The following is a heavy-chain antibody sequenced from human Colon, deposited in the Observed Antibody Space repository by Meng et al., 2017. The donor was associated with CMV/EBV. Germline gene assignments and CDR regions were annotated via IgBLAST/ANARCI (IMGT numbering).Heavy chain of an antibody. CDR3: AKSRGYTVTALSPLAS. V-gene: IGHV3-48*03. CDR1: GFIFSDYE. CDR2: ISNSDDTI. J-gene: IGHJ4*02. D-gene: IGHD4-11*01. Sequence: GESLKISCAASGFIFSDYEMNWVRQAPGKGLEWISYISNSDDTIYYADSVKGRFTISRDNAQNSLYLQMNNLRVEDTAVYYCAKSRGYTVTALSPLASWGQGTLVTVSS.